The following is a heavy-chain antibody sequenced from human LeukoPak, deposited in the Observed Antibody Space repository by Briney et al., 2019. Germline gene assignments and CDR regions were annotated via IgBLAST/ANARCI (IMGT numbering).Heavy chain of an antibody. D-gene: IGHD3-3*01. J-gene: IGHJ6*02. V-gene: IGHV1-46*01. CDR2: INPSGGST. CDR1: GYTFTSYY. CDR3: ATPQYYDFRDYYYYHGMDV. Sequence: ASVKVSCKASGYTFTSYYMHWVRQAPGQGLEWMGIINPSGGSTSYAQKFQGRVTMTRDTSTSTVYMELSSLRSEDTAVYYCATPQYYDFRDYYYYHGMDVWGQGTTVTVSS.